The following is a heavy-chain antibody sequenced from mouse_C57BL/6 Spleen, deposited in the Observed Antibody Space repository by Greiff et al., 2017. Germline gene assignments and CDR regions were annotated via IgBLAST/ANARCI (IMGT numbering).Heavy chain of an antibody. CDR3: AGSYYYGSSSHAMDY. Sequence: VKLMESGPGLVQPSQSLSITCTASGFSLTSYGVHWVRQSPGKGLEWLGVIWSGGSTDYNAAFISRLSISKDNSKSQVFFKMNSLQADDTAIYYCAGSYYYGSSSHAMDYWGQGTSVTVSS. CDR2: IWSGGST. D-gene: IGHD1-1*01. J-gene: IGHJ4*01. V-gene: IGHV2-2*01. CDR1: GFSLTSYG.